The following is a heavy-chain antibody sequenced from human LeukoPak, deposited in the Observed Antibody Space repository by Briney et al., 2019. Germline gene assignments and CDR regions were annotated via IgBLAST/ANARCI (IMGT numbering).Heavy chain of an antibody. D-gene: IGHD3-10*01. CDR2: INSDGSST. J-gene: IGHJ4*02. V-gene: IGHV3-74*01. CDR1: GSTFSNYW. Sequence: PGGSLRLSCAASGSTFSNYWMHWVRQAPGKGLMWVSRINSDGSSTNYADSVKGRFTISRDNAKNTLYLQMNSLRADDTAVYYCASRSQGVENWGQGTLVTVSS. CDR3: ASRSQGVEN.